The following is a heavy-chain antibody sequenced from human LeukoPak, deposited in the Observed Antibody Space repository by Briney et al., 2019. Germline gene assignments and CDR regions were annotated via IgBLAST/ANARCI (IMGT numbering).Heavy chain of an antibody. Sequence: SETLSLTCTVSGGSIRSHYWSWIRQPPGKGLEWIAYIYYSVSTKYNPSLKSRVTISVDTSKNQFSLRLSSVTAADTAVYYCATSTSDYGDCARFDPWGQGTLVTVSS. CDR2: IYYSVST. CDR3: ATSTSDYGDCARFDP. J-gene: IGHJ5*02. D-gene: IGHD4-17*01. V-gene: IGHV4-59*11. CDR1: GGSIRSHY.